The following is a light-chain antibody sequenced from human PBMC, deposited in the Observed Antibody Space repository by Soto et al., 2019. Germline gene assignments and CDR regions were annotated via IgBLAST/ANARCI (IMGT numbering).Light chain of an antibody. J-gene: IGKJ3*01. CDR2: AAS. V-gene: IGKV1-6*01. CDR3: LQDYNYPFT. CDR1: QDIRND. Sequence: AIQMSQFPSSLSASVGDRVTITCRASQDIRNDLGWYQQKPGQAPNLLIYAASTLQSGVPSRFSGSGSGTDFTLTISSLQPEDFATYYCLQDYNYPFTFGPGTKVDIK.